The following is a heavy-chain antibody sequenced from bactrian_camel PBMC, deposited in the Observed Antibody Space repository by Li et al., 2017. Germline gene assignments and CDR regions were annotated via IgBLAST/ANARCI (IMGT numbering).Heavy chain of an antibody. CDR2: IITGGGAP. Sequence: VQLVESGGGLVQPGGSLRLSCAASGFTSSDYYIGWVRQAPGKGFEWVSIITGGGAPSVADSVKGRFTISRDNANNTLYLQANSLKSEDTAVYYCASGGSWFQDDPWGVTYFAYWGQGTQVTVS. J-gene: IGHJ4*01. D-gene: IGHD6*01. CDR3: ASGGSWFQDDPWGVTYFAY. CDR1: GFTSSDYY. V-gene: IGHV3S40*01.